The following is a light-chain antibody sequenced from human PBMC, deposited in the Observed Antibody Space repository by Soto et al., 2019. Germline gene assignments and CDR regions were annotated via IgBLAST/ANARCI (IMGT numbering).Light chain of an antibody. J-gene: IGKJ2*03. Sequence: DIQMTQSPSSLSASVGDRVTITCRASQSVNRNLHWYQQRPGKAPKLLISGASSLQSGVPSRFSGSGSGTDFTLTINSLQPEDFATYYCQQSLITQYSFGQGTKLEIK. CDR1: QSVNRN. V-gene: IGKV1-39*01. CDR2: GAS. CDR3: QQSLITQYS.